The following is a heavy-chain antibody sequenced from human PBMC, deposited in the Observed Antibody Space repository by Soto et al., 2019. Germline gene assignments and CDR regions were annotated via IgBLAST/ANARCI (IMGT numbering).Heavy chain of an antibody. CDR2: ISSSSSYI. D-gene: IGHD3-3*01. J-gene: IGHJ6*03. V-gene: IGHV3-21*01. Sequence: GGSLRLSCAASGFTFSSYSMNWVRQAPGKGLEWVSSISSSSSYIYYADSVKGRFTISRDNAKNSLYLQMSSLRAEDTAVYYCARLQAPYDFWSGYYGALGHMDVWGKGTTVTVSS. CDR1: GFTFSSYS. CDR3: ARLQAPYDFWSGYYGALGHMDV.